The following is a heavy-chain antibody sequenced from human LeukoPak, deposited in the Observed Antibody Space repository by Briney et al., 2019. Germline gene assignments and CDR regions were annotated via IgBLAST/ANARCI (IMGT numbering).Heavy chain of an antibody. CDR2: IWYDGSNK. D-gene: IGHD3-22*01. J-gene: IGHJ4*02. CDR3: ATDYYDSSGSYTVDH. V-gene: IGHV3-33*01. Sequence: GGSLRLSCAASGFTFSSYGMHWVRQAPGKGLEWVAVIWYDGSNKYYADSVKGRFTISRDNSKNTLSLQMNGLRAEDTALYYCATDYYDSSGSYTVDHWGQGTQVTVSS. CDR1: GFTFSSYG.